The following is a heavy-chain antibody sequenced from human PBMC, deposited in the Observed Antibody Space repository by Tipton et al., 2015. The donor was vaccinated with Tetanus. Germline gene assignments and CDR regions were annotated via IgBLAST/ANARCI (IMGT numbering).Heavy chain of an antibody. CDR2: IYHRGTT. CDR1: GGSIRSSNW. Sequence: SLRLSCAVSGGSIRSSNWWSWVRQTPGKGLEWIGEIYHRGTTNYNPSLKSRVTMSVDNSKNQFSLKLNSVTAADTAVYYCARGSITIFGVVSIDYWGQGTLVTVSS. V-gene: IGHV4-4*02. CDR3: ARGSITIFGVVSIDY. D-gene: IGHD3-3*01. J-gene: IGHJ4*02.